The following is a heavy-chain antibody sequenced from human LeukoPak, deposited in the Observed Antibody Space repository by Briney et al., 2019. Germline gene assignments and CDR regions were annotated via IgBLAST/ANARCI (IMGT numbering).Heavy chain of an antibody. CDR1: GFTFSSSW. D-gene: IGHD4-17*01. CDR3: ARELLVYDYGDYGDAFDI. CDR2: INSDGSST. V-gene: IGHV3-74*01. Sequence: GGSLRLSCAASGFTFSSSWMLWVRQAPGKGLVWVSRINSDGSSTSYADSVKGRFTISRDNAKNTLYLQMNSLRAEDTAVYYCARELLVYDYGDYGDAFDIWGQGTMVTVSS. J-gene: IGHJ3*02.